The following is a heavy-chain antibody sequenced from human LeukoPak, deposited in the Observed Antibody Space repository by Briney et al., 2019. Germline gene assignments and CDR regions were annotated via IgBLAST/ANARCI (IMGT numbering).Heavy chain of an antibody. Sequence: ASVKVSCKASGYTFTGYYMHWVRQAPGQGLEWMGRIIPILGIANYAQKFQGRVTITADKSTSTAYMELSSLRSEDTAVYYCARVDGGNLGFQHWGQGTLVTVSS. D-gene: IGHD4-23*01. CDR3: ARVDGGNLGFQH. CDR1: GYTFTGYY. CDR2: IIPILGIA. J-gene: IGHJ1*01. V-gene: IGHV1-69*04.